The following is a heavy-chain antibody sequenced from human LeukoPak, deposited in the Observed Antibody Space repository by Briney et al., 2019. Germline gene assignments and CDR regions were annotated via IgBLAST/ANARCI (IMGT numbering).Heavy chain of an antibody. V-gene: IGHV3-30-3*01. J-gene: IGHJ3*01. Sequence: GGSLRLSCAASGFTFSTYAMHWVRQAPGKGLEWVAVISYDESNKYYADSVKGRFTISRDNSKNTLYLQMDSLRADGTAFYYCAENRGVAWGQGTMVTVSS. CDR3: AENRGVA. CDR1: GFTFSTYA. CDR2: ISYDESNK. D-gene: IGHD3-10*01.